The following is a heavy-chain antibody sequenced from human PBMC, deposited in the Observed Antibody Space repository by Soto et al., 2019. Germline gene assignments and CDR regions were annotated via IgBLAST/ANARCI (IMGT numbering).Heavy chain of an antibody. D-gene: IGHD3-22*01. Sequence: SETLSLTCTVSGGSISSGDYYWSWIRQPPGKGLEWIGYIYYSGSTYYNPSLKSRVTISVDTSKNQFSLKLSSVTAADTAVYYCARDSRPNYYDSSALVGFDPWGQGTLVTVSS. CDR1: GGSISSGDYY. CDR2: IYYSGST. J-gene: IGHJ5*02. CDR3: ARDSRPNYYDSSALVGFDP. V-gene: IGHV4-30-4*01.